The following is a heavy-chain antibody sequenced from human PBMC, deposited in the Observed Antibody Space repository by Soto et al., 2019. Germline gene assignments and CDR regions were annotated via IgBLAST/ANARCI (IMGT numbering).Heavy chain of an antibody. CDR2: IDPSDSYT. CDR3: ARRGGSSWLYYYYGMDV. Sequence: PGESLKISCKGSGYSFTSYWISWVRQMPGKGLEWMGRIDPSDSYTNYSPSFQGHVTISADKSISTAYLQWSSLKASDTAMYYCARRGGSSWLYYYYGMDVWGQGTTVTVSS. D-gene: IGHD6-13*01. CDR1: GYSFTSYW. J-gene: IGHJ6*02. V-gene: IGHV5-10-1*01.